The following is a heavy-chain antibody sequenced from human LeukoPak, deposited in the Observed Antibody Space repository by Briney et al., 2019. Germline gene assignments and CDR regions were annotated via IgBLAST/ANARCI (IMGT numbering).Heavy chain of an antibody. CDR2: ISAYNGNT. D-gene: IGHD3-9*01. CDR1: GYTFTSYG. CDR3: ARGILTGYHYYYYYGMDV. V-gene: IGHV1-18*01. J-gene: IGHJ6*02. Sequence: GASVKVSCKASGYTFTSYGISWVRQAPGQGLEWMGWISAYNGNTNYAQKLQGRVTMTTDTSTSTAYMELRSLRSDDTAVYYCARGILTGYHYYYYYGMDVWGQGTTVTVSS.